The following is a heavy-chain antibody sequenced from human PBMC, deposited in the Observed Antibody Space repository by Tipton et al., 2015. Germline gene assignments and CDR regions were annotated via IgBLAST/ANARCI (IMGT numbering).Heavy chain of an antibody. CDR1: GGSFSGHY. CDR3: TTTQGY. V-gene: IGHV4-34*01. Sequence: GLVKPSETLSLTCAVHGGSFSGHYWNWIRQPPGKGLEWIGEINHSERPNYTPSLKSRVTISVDTSKNQFSLKLSSVTAADTAVYYCTTTQGYWGQGTLVTVSS. D-gene: IGHD2-15*01. CDR2: INHSERP. J-gene: IGHJ4*02.